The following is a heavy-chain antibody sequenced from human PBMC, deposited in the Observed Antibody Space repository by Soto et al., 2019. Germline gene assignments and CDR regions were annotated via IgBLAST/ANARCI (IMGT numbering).Heavy chain of an antibody. Sequence: QVQLVQSGAEVKKPGSSVKVSCKASGDTFSSYGITWVRQAPGQGLEWVGGIIPLLNTRNYAQNLQGRVTISVDESANIAYMELISLRSEDTAVYYCARTDAYNSSFFDSWGQGAVVTVSS. D-gene: IGHD6-6*01. CDR1: GDTFSSYG. J-gene: IGHJ4*02. V-gene: IGHV1-69*01. CDR3: ARTDAYNSSFFDS. CDR2: IIPLLNTR.